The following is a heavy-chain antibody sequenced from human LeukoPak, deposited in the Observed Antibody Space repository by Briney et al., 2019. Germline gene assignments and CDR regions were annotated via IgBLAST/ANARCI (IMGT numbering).Heavy chain of an antibody. Sequence: SVKVSCKASGGTFISYAISWVRQAPGQGLEWMGGIIPIFGTANYAQKFQGRVTITADESTSTAYMELSSLRSEDTAVYYCARATTPMYYYDSSGPWGQGTLVTVSS. CDR2: IIPIFGTA. J-gene: IGHJ5*02. D-gene: IGHD3-22*01. CDR1: GGTFISYA. V-gene: IGHV1-69*13. CDR3: ARATTPMYYYDSSGP.